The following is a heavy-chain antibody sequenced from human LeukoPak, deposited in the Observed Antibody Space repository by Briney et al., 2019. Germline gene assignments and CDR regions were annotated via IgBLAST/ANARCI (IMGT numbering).Heavy chain of an antibody. Sequence: GSLRLSCAASGFTFISYAMSWVRQAPGKGLEWVSAISGSGGSTYYADSVKGRFTISRDTSKNTLYLQMNSLRAEDTAAYYCAKSITMVRGVISIWGQGTMVTVSS. CDR1: GFTFISYA. CDR2: ISGSGGST. CDR3: AKSITMVRGVISI. V-gene: IGHV3-23*01. D-gene: IGHD3-10*01. J-gene: IGHJ3*02.